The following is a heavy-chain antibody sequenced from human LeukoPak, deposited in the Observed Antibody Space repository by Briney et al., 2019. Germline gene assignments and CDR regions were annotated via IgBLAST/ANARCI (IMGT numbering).Heavy chain of an antibody. J-gene: IGHJ6*02. CDR1: GGTFSSYA. D-gene: IGHD5-12*01. V-gene: IGHV1-69*13. CDR3: AYSGYDIAYYGMDV. CDR2: IIPIFGTA. Sequence: ASVKISCKASGGTFSSYAISWVRQAPGQGLEWMGGIIPIFGTANYAQKFQGRVTITADESTSTAYMELSSLRSEDTAVYYCAYSGYDIAYYGMDVWGQGTTVTVSS.